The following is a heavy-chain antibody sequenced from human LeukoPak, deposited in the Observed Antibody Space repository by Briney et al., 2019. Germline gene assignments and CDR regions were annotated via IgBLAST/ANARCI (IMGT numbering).Heavy chain of an antibody. CDR3: ARAPGYGDPRWFDP. CDR2: INHSGST. D-gene: IGHD4-17*01. CDR1: GGSFSGYY. J-gene: IGHJ5*02. V-gene: IGHV4-34*01. Sequence: PSETLSLTCAVYGGSFSGYYWSWIRQPPGKGLEWIGEINHSGSTNYIPSLKSRVTISVDTSKNQFSLKLTSVTAADTAVYYCARAPGYGDPRWFDPWGQGTLVTVSS.